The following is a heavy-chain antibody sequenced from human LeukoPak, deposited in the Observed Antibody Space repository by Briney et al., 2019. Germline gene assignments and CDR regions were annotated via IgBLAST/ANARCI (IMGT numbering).Heavy chain of an antibody. CDR1: GFTFTSYD. D-gene: IGHD3-9*01. J-gene: IGHJ4*02. V-gene: IGHV1-18*01. CDR3: ARDPGQYYDILTGYYTPYYFDY. Sequence: ASVKVSCKASGFTFTSYDINWVRQAPGQGLEWMGWISGYNGDTDYAQKLQGRVTMTTDTSTSTAYMELRSLRSDDTAVYYCARDPGQYYDILTGYYTPYYFDYWGQGTLVTVSS. CDR2: ISGYNGDT.